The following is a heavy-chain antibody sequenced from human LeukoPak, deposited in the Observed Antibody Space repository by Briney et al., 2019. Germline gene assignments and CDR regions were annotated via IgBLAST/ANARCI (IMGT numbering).Heavy chain of an antibody. J-gene: IGHJ4*02. CDR1: GFTFSSYG. D-gene: IGHD5-24*01. Sequence: PGGSLRLSCAASGFTFSSYGMHWVRQAPGKGLEWVAFIRYDGSNKYYADSVKGRFTISRDNSKNTLYLQMNSLRAEDTAVYYCASEMATIFDYWGQGTLVTVSS. V-gene: IGHV3-30*02. CDR2: IRYDGSNK. CDR3: ASEMATIFDY.